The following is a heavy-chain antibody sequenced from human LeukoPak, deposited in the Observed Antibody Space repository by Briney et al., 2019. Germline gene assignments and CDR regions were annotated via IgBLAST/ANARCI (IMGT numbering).Heavy chain of an antibody. CDR3: ARTGSGSYFDY. Sequence: GGSLRLSCAAAGFTFSDYYMSWIRQAPGKGLEWVSYISSSSSYTNYADSVKGRFTISRDNAKNSLYLQMNSLRAEDTAVYYCARTGSGSYFDYWGQGTLVTVSS. D-gene: IGHD3-10*01. V-gene: IGHV3-11*06. CDR1: GFTFSDYY. J-gene: IGHJ4*02. CDR2: ISSSSSYT.